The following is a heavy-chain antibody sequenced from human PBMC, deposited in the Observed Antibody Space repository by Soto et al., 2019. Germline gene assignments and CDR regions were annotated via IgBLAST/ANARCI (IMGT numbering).Heavy chain of an antibody. CDR3: ARAGFDYYGSGSYGMDV. CDR2: IYYSGST. CDR1: GGSISSGDYY. V-gene: IGHV4-30-4*01. J-gene: IGHJ6*02. Sequence: PSETLSLTCTVSGGSISSGDYYWSWIRQPPGKGLEWIGYIYYSGSTYYNPSLKGRVTISVDTSKNQFSLKLSSVTAADTAVYYCARAGFDYYGSGSYGMDVWGQGTTVTVSS. D-gene: IGHD3-10*01.